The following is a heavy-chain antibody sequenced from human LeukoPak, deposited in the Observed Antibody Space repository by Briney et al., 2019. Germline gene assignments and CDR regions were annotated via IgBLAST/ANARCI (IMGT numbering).Heavy chain of an antibody. Sequence: GGSLRLSCTASEFTFGDYALNWVRQAPGKGLEWVAFIRSKAYGGTTEYAASVKGRFTISRDDSKSIAYLQMNSLKTEDTAVYYCTSDHIVGATTGAFDIWGQGTMVTVSS. J-gene: IGHJ3*02. D-gene: IGHD1-26*01. CDR1: EFTFGDYA. CDR3: TSDHIVGATTGAFDI. V-gene: IGHV3-49*04. CDR2: IRSKAYGGTT.